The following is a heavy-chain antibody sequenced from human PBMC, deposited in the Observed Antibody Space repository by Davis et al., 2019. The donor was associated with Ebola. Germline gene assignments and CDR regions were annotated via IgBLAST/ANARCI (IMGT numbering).Heavy chain of an antibody. Sequence: AASVKVSCKASGYTFTSYGISWVRQAPGQGLEWMGWISAYNGNTNYAQKFQGRVTITADKSTSTAYMELSSLRSEDTAVYYCARDFSITGTTGWFDPWGQGTLVTVSS. D-gene: IGHD1-7*01. CDR3: ARDFSITGTTGWFDP. V-gene: IGHV1-18*01. J-gene: IGHJ5*02. CDR2: ISAYNGNT. CDR1: GYTFTSYG.